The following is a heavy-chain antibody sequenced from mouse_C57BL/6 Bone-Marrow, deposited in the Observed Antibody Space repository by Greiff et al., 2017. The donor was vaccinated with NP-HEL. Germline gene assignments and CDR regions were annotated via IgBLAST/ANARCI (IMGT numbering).Heavy chain of an antibody. CDR2: IYPGDGDT. V-gene: IGHV1-82*01. Sequence: QVQLKESGPELVKPGASVKISCKASGYAFSSSWMNWVKQRPGKGLEWIGRIYPGDGDTNYNGKFKGKATLTADKSSSTAYMQLSSLTSEDSAVYFCARFPGDYWGQGTTLTVSS. CDR3: ARFPGDY. CDR1: GYAFSSSW. J-gene: IGHJ2*01.